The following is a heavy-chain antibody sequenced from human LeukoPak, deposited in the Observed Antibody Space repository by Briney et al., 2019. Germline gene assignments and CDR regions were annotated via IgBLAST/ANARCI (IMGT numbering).Heavy chain of an antibody. J-gene: IGHJ4*02. V-gene: IGHV4-39*07. CDR1: GGSMSSYY. Sequence: SETLSLTFTVSGGSMSSYYCGWIRQPPGKGLEWIGTIYYGGNTYYNPSLKSRVTMSVDTSKNQFSLKLSSVTAADTAVYYCARDPASGYSTKRYYFDNWGQGTLVTVSS. CDR2: IYYGGNT. D-gene: IGHD6-13*01. CDR3: ARDPASGYSTKRYYFDN.